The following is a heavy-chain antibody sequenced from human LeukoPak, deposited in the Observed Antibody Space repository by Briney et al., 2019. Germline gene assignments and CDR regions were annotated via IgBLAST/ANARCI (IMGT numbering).Heavy chain of an antibody. J-gene: IGHJ4*02. CDR3: ARGGAARPIGDFDY. CDR2: INTNTGNP. D-gene: IGHD6-6*01. Sequence: ASVKVSCKASGYTFTSYAMNWVRQAPGQGLEWMGWINTNTGNPTYAQGFTGRFVFSLGTSVSTAYLQISSLKAEDTAVYYCARGGAARPIGDFDYWGQGTLVTVSS. V-gene: IGHV7-4-1*02. CDR1: GYTFTSYA.